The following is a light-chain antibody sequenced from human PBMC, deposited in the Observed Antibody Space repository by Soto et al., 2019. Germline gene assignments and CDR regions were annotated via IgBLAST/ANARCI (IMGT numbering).Light chain of an antibody. CDR2: ATS. CDR1: QSISGY. Sequence: DIQMTQSPSSLSAFVGDRVTITCRASQSISGYLNWYQQKPGKAPKLLIFATSSLQSGVPSRFSGSGSGTDFPLTISSLQREDFAIYYCQQSYSTLITFGQGTRLEIK. V-gene: IGKV1-39*01. CDR3: QQSYSTLIT. J-gene: IGKJ5*01.